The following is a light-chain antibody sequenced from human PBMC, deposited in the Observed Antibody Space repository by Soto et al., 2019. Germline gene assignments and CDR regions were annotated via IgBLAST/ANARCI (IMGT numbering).Light chain of an antibody. V-gene: IGKV4-1*01. CDR1: QSVLYSSNNKNY. CDR3: QQYYSAPET. CDR2: WAS. J-gene: IGKJ1*01. Sequence: DIAMTQSPDSLAVSLGERATINCKSSQSVLYSSNNKNYLAWFQQKPGQPPKLLIYWASTRESGVPDRFSGSGSGTDFTLTISSLQAEDAAVYYCQQYYSAPETFGQGTKVEIK.